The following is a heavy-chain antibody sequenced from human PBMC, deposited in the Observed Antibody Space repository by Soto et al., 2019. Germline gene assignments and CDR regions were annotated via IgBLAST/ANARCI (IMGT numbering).Heavy chain of an antibody. CDR2: IYHSGST. CDR3: ARDHLPHVDCSGGSCYSVTWSASPKDGVDNWFDP. CDR1: GYSISSGYY. Sequence: KPSETLSLTCAVSGYSISSGYYWGWIRQPPGKGLEWIGSIYHSGSTYYNPSLKSRVTISVDTSKNQFSLKLSSVTAADTAVYYCARDHLPHVDCSGGSCYSVTWSASPKDGVDNWFDPWGQGTLVTVSS. V-gene: IGHV4-38-2*02. D-gene: IGHD2-15*01. J-gene: IGHJ5*02.